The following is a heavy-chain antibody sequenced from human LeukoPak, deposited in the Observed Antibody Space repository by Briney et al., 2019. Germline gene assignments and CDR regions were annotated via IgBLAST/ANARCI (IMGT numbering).Heavy chain of an antibody. CDR3: ARSIAAAGTRDYYYYYGMDV. CDR1: GGSISSGSYS. Sequence: PSETLSLTCAVSGGSISSGSYSWSWIRQPPGKGLEWIGYIYHSGSTYYNPSLKSRVTISGDRSKNQFTLKLSSVTAAGTAVYYCARSIAAAGTRDYYYYYGMDVWGQGTTVTVSS. V-gene: IGHV4-30-2*01. J-gene: IGHJ6*02. D-gene: IGHD6-13*01. CDR2: IYHSGST.